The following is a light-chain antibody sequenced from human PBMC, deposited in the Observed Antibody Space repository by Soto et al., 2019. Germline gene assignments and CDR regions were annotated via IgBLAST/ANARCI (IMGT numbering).Light chain of an antibody. V-gene: IGKV2-28*01. CDR1: QRFLDHNGYNY. J-gene: IGKJ2*01. Sequence: DIVLTQSPLSLTVTPGEPASISCRSSQRFLDHNGYNYLDWYLQKPGKSPQLLIYLGSNRASGVPDRFRGSGSGTDFILKISRVEAEDVGVYYCMHALQPPYTFGQGTKLEIK. CDR2: LGS. CDR3: MHALQPPYT.